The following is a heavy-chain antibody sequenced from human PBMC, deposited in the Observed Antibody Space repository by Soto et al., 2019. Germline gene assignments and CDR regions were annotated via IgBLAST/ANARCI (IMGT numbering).Heavy chain of an antibody. D-gene: IGHD1-7*01. Sequence: GASVKVSCKASGGTFSSYTISWVRQAPGQGLEWMGRIIPILGIANYAQKFQGRVTITADKSTSTAYMELSSLRSEDTAVYYCARDRGSGTTSATSYYYYMDVWGKGTTVTVSS. CDR2: IIPILGIA. CDR1: GGTFSSYT. V-gene: IGHV1-69*04. CDR3: ARDRGSGTTSATSYYYYMDV. J-gene: IGHJ6*03.